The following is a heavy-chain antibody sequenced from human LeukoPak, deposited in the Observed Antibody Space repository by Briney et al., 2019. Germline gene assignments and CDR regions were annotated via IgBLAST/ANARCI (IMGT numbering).Heavy chain of an antibody. J-gene: IGHJ4*02. V-gene: IGHV4-38-2*02. CDR2: IYHSGST. CDR1: GGSISSYY. D-gene: IGHD1-26*01. Sequence: PSETLSLTCTVSGGSISSYYWGWIRQPPGKGLEWIGSIYHSGSTYYNPSLKSRVTISVDTSKNQFSLKLSSVTAADTAVYYCARVLIVSWEQLGIDYWGQGTLVTVSS. CDR3: ARVLIVSWEQLGIDY.